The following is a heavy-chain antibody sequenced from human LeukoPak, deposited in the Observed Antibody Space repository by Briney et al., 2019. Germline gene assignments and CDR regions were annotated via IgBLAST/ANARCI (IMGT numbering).Heavy chain of an antibody. CDR3: TSLADYYDSSGCIDY. J-gene: IGHJ4*02. CDR1: RFTFSNAW. Sequence: PGGSLRLSCAASRFTFSNAWMSWVRQAPGKGLEGVGRIKSKTDGGTTDYAAPVKGRFTISRDDSKNTLYLQMNSLKTEDTAVYYCTSLADYYDSSGCIDYWGQGTLVTVSS. CDR2: IKSKTDGGTT. V-gene: IGHV3-15*01. D-gene: IGHD3-22*01.